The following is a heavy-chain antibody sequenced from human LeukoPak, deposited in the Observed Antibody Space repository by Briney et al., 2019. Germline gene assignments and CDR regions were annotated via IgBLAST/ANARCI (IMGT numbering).Heavy chain of an antibody. D-gene: IGHD2-2*01. V-gene: IGHV3-74*01. Sequence: GGSLRLSCASSGFTFSYYWMPWVPQAPGKGRVWVSRIYSDGNTTNYADSVKGRFTISRDNAKNTLYLQMNSMRAEDTAVYYCARDQGSTSRGIDYWGQGTLVTVSS. J-gene: IGHJ4*02. CDR1: GFTFSYYW. CDR2: IYSDGNTT. CDR3: ARDQGSTSRGIDY.